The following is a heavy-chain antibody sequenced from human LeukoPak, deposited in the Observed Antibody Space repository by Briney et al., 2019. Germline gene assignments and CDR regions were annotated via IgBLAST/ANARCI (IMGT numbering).Heavy chain of an antibody. CDR1: GFTFSSYW. J-gene: IGHJ4*02. V-gene: IGHV3-74*01. D-gene: IGHD1-26*01. CDR2: INSDGSST. Sequence: GGSLRLSCAASGFTFSSYWIHWVRQAPGKGLLWVSRINSDGSSTSYADSVKGRFTISRDNAKNTLYLQMNSLRAEDTAVYYCARATGSYYSIGYWGQGTLVTVSS. CDR3: ARATGSYYSIGY.